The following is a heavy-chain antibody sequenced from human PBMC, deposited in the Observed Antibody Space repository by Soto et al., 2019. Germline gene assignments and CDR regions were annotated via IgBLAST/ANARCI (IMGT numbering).Heavy chain of an antibody. Sequence: QVQLVESGGGVVQPGRSLRLSCAASGFTFSSYGMHWVRQAPGKGLEWVAVISYDGSNKYYADSVKGRFTISRDNSKNTLYLQMNSLRAEDTAVYYCAKANLLDYWGQGTLVTVSS. V-gene: IGHV3-30*18. CDR3: AKANLLDY. CDR2: ISYDGSNK. CDR1: GFTFSSYG. J-gene: IGHJ4*02.